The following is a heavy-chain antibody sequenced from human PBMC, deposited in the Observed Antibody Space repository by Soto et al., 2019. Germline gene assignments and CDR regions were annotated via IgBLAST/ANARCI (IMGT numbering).Heavy chain of an antibody. Sequence: ETLSLTCTVSGASISSYYWSWIRQPPGKGLEWIGYIYYSGSTNYNPSLKSRVTISVDTSKNQFSLKVSSVTATDTAVYYCARLSPTYGNWELDYWGQGTLVTVSS. CDR2: IYYSGST. V-gene: IGHV4-59*01. CDR1: GASISSYY. D-gene: IGHD1-26*01. CDR3: ARLSPTYGNWELDY. J-gene: IGHJ4*02.